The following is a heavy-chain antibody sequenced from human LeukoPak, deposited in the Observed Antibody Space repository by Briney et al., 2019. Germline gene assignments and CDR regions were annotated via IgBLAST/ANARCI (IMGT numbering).Heavy chain of an antibody. CDR3: ARDPNDGYNLARYFDY. CDR2: ISSSSSYI. CDR1: GFTFSTYS. Sequence: GGSLRLSCAASGFTFSTYSMNWVRQAPGKGLEWVSSISSSSSYIYYADSVKGRFTTSRDNAKKSLYLQMNSLRAEDTAVYYCARDPNDGYNLARYFDYWGQGTLVTVSS. J-gene: IGHJ4*02. V-gene: IGHV3-21*01. D-gene: IGHD5-24*01.